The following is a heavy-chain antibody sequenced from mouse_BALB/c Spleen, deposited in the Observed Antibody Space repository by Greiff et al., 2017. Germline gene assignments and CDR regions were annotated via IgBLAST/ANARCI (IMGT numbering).Heavy chain of an antibody. V-gene: IGHV5-6*01. J-gene: IGHJ3*01. D-gene: IGHD2-1*01. Sequence: EVMLVESGGDLVKPGGSLKLSCAASGFTFSSYGMSWVRQTPDKRLEWVATISSGGSYTYYPDSVKGRFTISRDNAKNTLYLQMSSLKSEDTAMYYCATYGNYMAWFAYWGQGTLVTVSA. CDR2: ISSGGSYT. CDR1: GFTFSSYG. CDR3: ATYGNYMAWFAY.